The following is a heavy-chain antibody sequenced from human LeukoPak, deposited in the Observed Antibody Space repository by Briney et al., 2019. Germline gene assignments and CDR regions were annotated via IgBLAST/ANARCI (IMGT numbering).Heavy chain of an antibody. CDR3: ARGGYGASTPYYMDV. Sequence: HPGGSLRLSCAASGFTFSSYAMNWVRQAPGKGLEYVSAISSNGGSTYYANSVKGRSTISRDNSKNTLYLQMGSLRAEDMAVYYCARGGYGASTPYYMDVWGKGTTVTVSS. J-gene: IGHJ6*03. D-gene: IGHD1-26*01. V-gene: IGHV3-64*01. CDR1: GFTFSSYA. CDR2: ISSNGGST.